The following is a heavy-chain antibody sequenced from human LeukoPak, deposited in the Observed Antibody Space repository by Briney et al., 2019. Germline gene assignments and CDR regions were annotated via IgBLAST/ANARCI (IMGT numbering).Heavy chain of an antibody. CDR3: ARTYYFDSSGYYHDF. V-gene: IGHV4-59*01. CDR2: IYYSGST. CDR1: GGSISSYY. D-gene: IGHD3-22*01. Sequence: SETLSLTCTVSGGSISSYYWSWIRQPPGKGLEWIGYIYYSGSTNYNPSLKSRVTISVDTSKHQFSLKLSSVTAADTAVYYCARTYYFDSSGYYHDFWGQGALVTVSS. J-gene: IGHJ4*02.